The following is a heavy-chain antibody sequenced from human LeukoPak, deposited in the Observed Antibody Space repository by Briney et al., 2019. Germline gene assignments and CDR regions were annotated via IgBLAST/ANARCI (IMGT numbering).Heavy chain of an antibody. CDR3: AAVPRTVGAIRLIAN. J-gene: IGHJ4*02. CDR2: IIPILGIA. D-gene: IGHD1-26*01. CDR1: GGTFSSYA. Sequence: SVKVSCKASGGTFSSYAISWVRQAPGQGLEWMGRIIPILGIANYAQKFQGRVTITADKSTSTAYMELSSLRSEDTAVYYCAAVPRTVGAIRLIANWGQGTLVTVSS. V-gene: IGHV1-69*04.